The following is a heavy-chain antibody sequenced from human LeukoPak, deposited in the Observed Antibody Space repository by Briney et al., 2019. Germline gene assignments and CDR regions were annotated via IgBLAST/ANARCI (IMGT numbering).Heavy chain of an antibody. Sequence: GESLKISCKGSGYSFSSYWIGWVRQMPGKGLEWMGIIYPGDSDTRYSPSFQGQVTISADKSLGTAYLQWSSLKASDTSIYYCARSGRGYSHGYDYWGQGTLVTVSS. D-gene: IGHD5-18*01. J-gene: IGHJ4*02. CDR2: IYPGDSDT. V-gene: IGHV5-51*01. CDR3: ARSGRGYSHGYDY. CDR1: GYSFSSYW.